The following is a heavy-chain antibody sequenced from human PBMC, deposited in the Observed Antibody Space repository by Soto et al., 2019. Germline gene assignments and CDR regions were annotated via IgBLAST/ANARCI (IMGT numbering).Heavy chain of an antibody. D-gene: IGHD3-10*02. J-gene: IGHJ4*02. CDR1: GYTFTSYA. CDR2: INAGNGNT. V-gene: IGHV1-3*01. Sequence: GVSVKVSCKASGYTFTSYAMQWACQAPGQRLEWMGWINAGNGNTKYSQKFQGRVTITRDTSASTAYMELSSLRSEDTAVYYCARVKALRSGPCDYWGQGTLVTFFS. CDR3: ARVKALRSGPCDY.